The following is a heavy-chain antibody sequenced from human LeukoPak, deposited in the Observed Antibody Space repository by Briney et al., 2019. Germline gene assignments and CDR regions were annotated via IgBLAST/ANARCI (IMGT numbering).Heavy chain of an antibody. J-gene: IGHJ3*02. V-gene: IGHV3-53*01. Sequence: GGSLRLSCAASGFTFSSYAMSWVRQAPGKGLEWVSVIYSGGSTYYADSVKGRFTISRDNSKNTLYLQMNSLRAEDTAVYYCASPVVVTASDAFDIWGQGTMVTVSS. D-gene: IGHD2-21*02. CDR1: GFTFSSYA. CDR3: ASPVVVTASDAFDI. CDR2: IYSGGST.